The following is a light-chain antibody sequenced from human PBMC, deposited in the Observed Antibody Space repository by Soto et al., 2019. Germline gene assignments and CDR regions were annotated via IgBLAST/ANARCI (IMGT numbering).Light chain of an antibody. CDR3: QQLNSYPRT. CDR2: AAS. Sequence: IQLTQSPSSLSASVGDRATITCRASQGISSYLAWYQQKPGKAPKLLLYAASTLQGGGPSRLCGSGSGTDFSLIISSRQAEDFATDYCQQLNSYPRTFGQGTKVEIK. V-gene: IGKV1-9*01. J-gene: IGKJ1*01. CDR1: QGISSY.